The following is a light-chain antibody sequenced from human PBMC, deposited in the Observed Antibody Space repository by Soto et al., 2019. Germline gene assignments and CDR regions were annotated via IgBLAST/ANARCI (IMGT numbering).Light chain of an antibody. CDR3: AAWDGSLNAWV. Sequence: QSALTQPPSASGTPGQRVTISCSGSSSNIGSNTVSWYQQLPGTAPKPLIYSNNQRPSGVPDRFSGSKSGTSASLAISGLQSEDEADYYCAAWDGSLNAWVFGGGTKLTVL. CDR1: SSNIGSNT. CDR2: SNN. J-gene: IGLJ3*02. V-gene: IGLV1-44*01.